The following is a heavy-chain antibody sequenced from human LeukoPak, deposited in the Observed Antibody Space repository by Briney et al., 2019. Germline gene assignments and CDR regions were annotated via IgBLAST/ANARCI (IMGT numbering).Heavy chain of an antibody. CDR1: GFTFDDYG. V-gene: IGHV3-20*04. D-gene: IGHD1-7*01. Sequence: GGSLRLSCAASGFTFDDYGMSWVRQAPGKGLEWVSGINWNGDSTGYADSVKGRFTISRDNAKNSLYLQMNSLRVEDTALYYCARGEWNYGHFDLWGRGTLVTVSS. CDR2: INWNGDST. J-gene: IGHJ2*01. CDR3: ARGEWNYGHFDL.